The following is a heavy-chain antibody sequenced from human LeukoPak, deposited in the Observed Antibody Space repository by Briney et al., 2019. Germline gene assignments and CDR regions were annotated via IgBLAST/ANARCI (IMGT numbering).Heavy chain of an antibody. J-gene: IGHJ4*02. V-gene: IGHV3-30-3*01. CDR2: ISYDGSNK. CDR3: ARALRRGARWFPSALDY. Sequence: GRSLRLSCAASGFTFSSYAMHWVRQAPGKGLEWVAVISYDGSNKHYADSVKGRFTISRDNSKNTLYLQMNSLRAEDTAVYYCARALRRGARWFPSALDYWGQGTLVTVSS. CDR1: GFTFSSYA. D-gene: IGHD4-23*01.